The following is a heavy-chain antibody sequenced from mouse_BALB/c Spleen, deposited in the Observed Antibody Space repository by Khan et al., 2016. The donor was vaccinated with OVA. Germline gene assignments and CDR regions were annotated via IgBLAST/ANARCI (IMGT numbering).Heavy chain of an antibody. CDR3: ARDRIDY. J-gene: IGHJ2*01. CDR2: INPSAGYT. V-gene: IGHV1-7*01. Sequence: QVQLQQSGAELAKPGASVKMSCKASGYTFTSHWMPWVKQRPGQGLEWIGYINPSAGYTDYNQKFKDKATLTADKSSSTAYMQLNSLTSEDSAVYYCARDRIDYWGQGTTLTVSS. CDR1: GYTFTSHW.